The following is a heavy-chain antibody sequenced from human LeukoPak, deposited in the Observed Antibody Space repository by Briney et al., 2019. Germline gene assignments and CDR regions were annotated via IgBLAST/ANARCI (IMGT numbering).Heavy chain of an antibody. J-gene: IGHJ5*02. Sequence: NPSETLSLTCTVSGYSISSGYYWGWIRQPPGKGLEWIGSIYQSGSTYYDPSLKSRVTISVDTSKNQFSLKLSSVTAADTAVYFCARVPGPNWFDPWGQGTLVTVSS. CDR3: ARVPGPNWFDP. CDR1: GYSISSGYY. V-gene: IGHV4-38-2*02. CDR2: IYQSGST.